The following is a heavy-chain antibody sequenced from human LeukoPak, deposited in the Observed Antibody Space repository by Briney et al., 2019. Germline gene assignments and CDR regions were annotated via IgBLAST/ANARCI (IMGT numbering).Heavy chain of an antibody. J-gene: IGHJ5*02. CDR3: ARGGRYDFWSGTNWFDP. Sequence: GASVKVSCKASGYTFTSYGISWVRQAPGQGLEWMGWISAYNGNTNYAQKLQGRVTMTTDTSTSTAYMELSSLRSEDTAVYYCARGGRYDFWSGTNWFDPWGQGTLVTVSS. CDR1: GYTFTSYG. CDR2: ISAYNGNT. V-gene: IGHV1-18*01. D-gene: IGHD3-3*01.